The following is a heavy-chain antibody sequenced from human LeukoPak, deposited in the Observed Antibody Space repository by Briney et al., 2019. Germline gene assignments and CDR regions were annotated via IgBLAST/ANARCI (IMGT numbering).Heavy chain of an antibody. CDR1: GGSISGGSYH. D-gene: IGHD1-26*01. Sequence: TLSLTCTVSGGSISGGSYHWSWIRQPAGKGLEWIGRIYTTGSTNYNPSLKSRVTISLDMSKNQFSLKLDSVTAADTAVYYCAREGAGGYWGQGTLVTVSS. CDR2: IYTTGST. V-gene: IGHV4-61*02. J-gene: IGHJ4*02. CDR3: AREGAGGY.